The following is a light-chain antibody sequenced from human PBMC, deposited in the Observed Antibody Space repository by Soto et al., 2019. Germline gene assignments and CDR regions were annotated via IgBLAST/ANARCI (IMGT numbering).Light chain of an antibody. CDR3: SSYTSNSFYV. CDR1: SSDISADNY. V-gene: IGLV2-14*01. CDR2: EVA. J-gene: IGLJ1*01. Sequence: QSVLTQPASVSGSPGQSITISCTRTSSDISADNYVSWYQHHPGKAPKLIIYEVADRPSGLSNRFSGSKSGNTASLTISRLQPEDEADYYCSSYTSNSFYVFGTGTKVTVL.